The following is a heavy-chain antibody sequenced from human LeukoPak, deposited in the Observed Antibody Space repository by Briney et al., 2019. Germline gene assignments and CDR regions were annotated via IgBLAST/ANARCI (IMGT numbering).Heavy chain of an antibody. CDR1: GGSISSYY. J-gene: IGHJ6*02. Sequence: SETLSLTCTVSGGSISSYYWSWIRQPPGKGLEWIGYIYYSGSTNYNPSLKSRVTISVDTSKNQFPLKLSSVTAADTAVYYCARDRIVGATDYYYYGMDVWGQGTTVTVSS. CDR2: IYYSGST. CDR3: ARDRIVGATDYYYYGMDV. D-gene: IGHD1-26*01. V-gene: IGHV4-59*01.